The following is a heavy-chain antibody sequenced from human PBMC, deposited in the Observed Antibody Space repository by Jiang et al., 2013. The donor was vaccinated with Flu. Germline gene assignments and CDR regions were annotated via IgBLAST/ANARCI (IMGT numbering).Heavy chain of an antibody. V-gene: IGHV1-8*01. CDR3: ARAPTELDY. CDR2: MNPNSGNT. J-gene: IGHJ4*02. Sequence: EWMGWMNPNSGNTGYAQKFQGRVTMTRNTSISTAYMELSSLRSEDTAVYYCARAPTELDYWGQGTLVTVSS. D-gene: IGHD4-17*01.